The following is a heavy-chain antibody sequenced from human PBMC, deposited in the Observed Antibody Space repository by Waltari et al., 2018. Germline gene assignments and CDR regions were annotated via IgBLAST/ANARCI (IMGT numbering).Heavy chain of an antibody. D-gene: IGHD3-10*01. J-gene: IGHJ6*02. Sequence: QVQLQESGPRLVPPSETLSLNCAVSGSSIRRGYYWDWIRQPPGKGLEWMGTINHSGLTYYNPSLKSRVTISVDTSKNHFSLEMRSVTAADTAVYYCARGGGLLRGVSGYGYGMDVWGQGTTVTVSS. CDR3: ARGGGLLRGVSGYGYGMDV. CDR1: GSSIRRGYY. CDR2: INHSGLT. V-gene: IGHV4-38-2*01.